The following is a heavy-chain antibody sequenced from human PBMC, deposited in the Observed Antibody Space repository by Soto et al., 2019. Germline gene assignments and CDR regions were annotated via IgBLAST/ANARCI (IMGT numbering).Heavy chain of an antibody. V-gene: IGHV1-69*02. CDR3: SIGNLSAETFDV. D-gene: IGHD2-2*01. CDR2: IIPMVTVT. J-gene: IGHJ3*01. Sequence: QVHLIQSGAEVKKPGSSVKVSCKAAGGTFNTYTLIWVRQAPGHGLEWMGRIIPMVTVTNSAQKFQGRLTLTADKSTGTAFIELTSLRSDDTAVYYCSIGNLSAETFDVWGQGTMVTVSS. CDR1: GGTFNTYT.